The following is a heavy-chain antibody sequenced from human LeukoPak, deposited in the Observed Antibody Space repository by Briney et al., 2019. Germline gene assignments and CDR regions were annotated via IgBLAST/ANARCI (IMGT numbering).Heavy chain of an antibody. CDR2: ISGSGGST. Sequence: RSGGSLRLSCAASGFTFSSYAMSWVRQAPGKGLEWVSAISGSGGSTYYADSVKGRFTISRDNSKNTLYLQMNSLRAEDTAVYYCAKIVGIVVVAATPGGYWGQGTLVTVSS. D-gene: IGHD2-15*01. CDR1: GFTFSSYA. J-gene: IGHJ4*02. CDR3: AKIVGIVVVAATPGGY. V-gene: IGHV3-23*01.